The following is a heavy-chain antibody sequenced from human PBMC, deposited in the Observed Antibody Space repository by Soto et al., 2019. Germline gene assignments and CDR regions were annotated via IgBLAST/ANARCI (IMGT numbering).Heavy chain of an antibody. CDR3: ARRGSRYGFDY. Sequence: SETLSLTCNVSGGSISSGGYYWTWIRQRPGKGLEWIGYIFHSGSTYYNPSLKSRVTISVDTSKNQFSLKLSSVTAADTAVYYCARRGSRYGFDYWGQGTLVTVSS. J-gene: IGHJ4*02. CDR2: IFHSGST. D-gene: IGHD3-16*01. CDR1: GGSISSGGYY. V-gene: IGHV4-31*03.